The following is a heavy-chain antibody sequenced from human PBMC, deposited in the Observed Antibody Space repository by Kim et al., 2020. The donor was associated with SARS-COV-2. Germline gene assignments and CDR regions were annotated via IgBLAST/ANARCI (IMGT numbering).Heavy chain of an antibody. V-gene: IGHV1-2*06. CDR2: INPNSGGT. D-gene: IGHD3-10*01. CDR1: GYTFTGYY. J-gene: IGHJ5*02. CDR3: ARSGVQGVMGNWFDP. Sequence: ASVKVSCKASGYTFTGYYMHWVRQAPGQGLEWMGRINPNSGGTNYAQKFQGRVTMTRDTSISTAYMELSRLRSDDTAVYYCARSGVQGVMGNWFDPWGQGTLVTVSS.